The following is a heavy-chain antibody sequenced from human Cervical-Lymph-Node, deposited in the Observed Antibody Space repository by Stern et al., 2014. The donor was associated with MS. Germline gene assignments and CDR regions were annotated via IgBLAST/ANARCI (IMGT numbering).Heavy chain of an antibody. V-gene: IGHV2-5*02. CDR3: AHRTPDSSGYYYHYFDY. J-gene: IGHJ4*02. Sequence: QVTLNESGPTLVKPTQTLTLTCTFSGFSLSTSGVGVGWIRQPPGKALDWLALIYWDDNNRYSPFMNSMLTIHNDTSHYQVVLTMTNMDPVDTATYYCAHRTPDSSGYYYHYFDYWGQGTLVTVSS. CDR1: GFSLSTSGVG. D-gene: IGHD3-22*01. CDR2: IYWDDNN.